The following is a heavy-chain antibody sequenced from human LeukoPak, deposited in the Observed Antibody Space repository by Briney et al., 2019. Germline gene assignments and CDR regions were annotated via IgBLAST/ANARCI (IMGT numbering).Heavy chain of an antibody. J-gene: IGHJ5*02. CDR2: IYYSGST. V-gene: IGHV4-59*05. CDR1: GGSISSYY. Sequence: SETLSLTCTVSGGSISSYYWSWIRQPPGKGLEWIGSIYYSGSTYYNPSLKSRVTISVDTSKNQFSLKLSSVTAADTAVYYCARTGLIQLWLRSYNWFDPWGQGTLVTVSS. D-gene: IGHD5-18*01. CDR3: ARTGLIQLWLRSYNWFDP.